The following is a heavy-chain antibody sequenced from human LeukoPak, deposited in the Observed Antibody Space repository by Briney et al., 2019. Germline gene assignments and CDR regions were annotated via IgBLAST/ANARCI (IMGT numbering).Heavy chain of an antibody. J-gene: IGHJ6*03. D-gene: IGHD6-6*01. CDR1: GFTFSSYW. CDR2: IKPDGSEK. V-gene: IGHV3-7*01. CDR3: ATDSSSSWFGYYYYYMDV. Sequence: GGSLRLSCAASGFTFSSYWMSWVRQAPGKGLEWVANIKPDGSEKYYVAPVKGRFTISRDNAKNSLYLQMNSLRAEDTAVYYCATDSSSSWFGYYYYYMDVWGKGTTVTVSS.